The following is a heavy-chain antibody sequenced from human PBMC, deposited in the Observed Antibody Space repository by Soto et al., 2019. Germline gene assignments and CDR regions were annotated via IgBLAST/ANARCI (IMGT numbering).Heavy chain of an antibody. J-gene: IGHJ5*02. CDR1: GGTFSSYA. Sequence: QVPLVQSGAEVKKPGSSVTVSCKASGGTFSSYAIPWVRQAPGQGREWMGGIIPMYGPAKYAQSFQGRVTITADESTTTVYMELTSLTSQATAGYYCARVTSMVRGVIANWFDPWGHGTLVTVSS. V-gene: IGHV1-69*01. CDR2: IIPMYGPA. D-gene: IGHD3-10*01. CDR3: ARVTSMVRGVIANWFDP.